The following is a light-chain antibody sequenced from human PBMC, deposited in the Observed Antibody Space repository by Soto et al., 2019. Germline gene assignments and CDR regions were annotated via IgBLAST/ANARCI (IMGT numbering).Light chain of an antibody. J-gene: IGLJ1*01. Sequence: QSALTQPRSVSGAPGQSVTISCTGTSSDVGGYNYVSWYQQHPGKAPKLMISDVSKRPSGVPDRFSGSKSGNTASLTISGLQAEDEADYYCCSYAGNYYVFGPGTKVTVL. CDR2: DVS. V-gene: IGLV2-11*01. CDR1: SSDVGGYNY. CDR3: CSYAGNYYV.